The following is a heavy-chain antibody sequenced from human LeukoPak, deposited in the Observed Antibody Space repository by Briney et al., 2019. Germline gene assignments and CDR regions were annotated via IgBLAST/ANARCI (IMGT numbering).Heavy chain of an antibody. J-gene: IGHJ4*02. CDR1: GYTFTSYA. V-gene: IGHV1-3*01. Sequence: ASVKVSCKASGYTFTSYAMHWVRQAPGQRLEWMGWINAGNGNTKYSQKFQGRVTITRDTSASTAYMELSSLRSEDTAVYYCAREVERGGSGPIDYWGQGTLVTVSS. D-gene: IGHD1-1*01. CDR3: AREVERGGSGPIDY. CDR2: INAGNGNT.